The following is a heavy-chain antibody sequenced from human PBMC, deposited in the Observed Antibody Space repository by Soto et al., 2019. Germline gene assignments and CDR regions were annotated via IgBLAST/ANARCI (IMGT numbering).Heavy chain of an antibody. D-gene: IGHD6-25*01. Sequence: EVQLVESGGGLVQLGGSLRLSCAASGFTFSSCSMNWVRQAPGKGLEWLSYISSTSSTIYYADSVKGRFTISRDNAKNALYLQMNSLRDEDTAVYYCASCPDAADYWGQGTLVTVSS. J-gene: IGHJ4*02. CDR3: ASCPDAADY. CDR1: GFTFSSCS. CDR2: ISSTSSTI. V-gene: IGHV3-48*02.